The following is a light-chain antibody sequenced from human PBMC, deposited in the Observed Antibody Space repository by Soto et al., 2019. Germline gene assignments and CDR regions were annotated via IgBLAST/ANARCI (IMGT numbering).Light chain of an antibody. CDR2: GAS. CDR3: QQYNNWPPAVT. J-gene: IGKJ3*01. Sequence: EIVMTQSPATLSVSPGERATLSCRASQSISSNLAWYQQKPGQGPRLLIYGASTRATGIPARFSGSGSGTEFTLTISSLQSEDFAVYYCQQYNNWPPAVTFGPGTKVDIK. V-gene: IGKV3-15*01. CDR1: QSISSN.